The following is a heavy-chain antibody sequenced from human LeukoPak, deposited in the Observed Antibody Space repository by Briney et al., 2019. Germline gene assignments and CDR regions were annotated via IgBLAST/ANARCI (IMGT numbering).Heavy chain of an antibody. CDR2: INPNGGST. D-gene: IGHD6-25*01. J-gene: IGHJ5*01. CDR3: ARDPNSSGWTRRGWFDS. CDR1: VSRFTIHY. Sequence: ASVKVSCKASVSRFTIHYMHWVRQAPGQGLEWMGIINPNGGSTSYARKFQGRVSMTSDTSTSTVYMELSSLSYEDTAVYYCARDPNSSGWTRRGWFDSWGQGILVTVSS. V-gene: IGHV1-46*01.